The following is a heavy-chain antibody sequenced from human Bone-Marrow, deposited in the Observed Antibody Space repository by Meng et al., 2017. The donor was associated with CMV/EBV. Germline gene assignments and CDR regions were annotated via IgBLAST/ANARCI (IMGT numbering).Heavy chain of an antibody. CDR1: GFTFTSYS. CDR3: ARAFDTSGYYRYFDY. Sequence: GESLKISCAASGFTFTSYSMNWVRQAPGKGLEWVSAISSSSTYIYYADSVKGRFTISRDNAKESLYLQMNSLRAEDTAIYDCARAFDTSGYYRYFDYWGQGILVTFSS. V-gene: IGHV3-21*01. CDR2: ISSSSTYI. J-gene: IGHJ4*02. D-gene: IGHD3-22*01.